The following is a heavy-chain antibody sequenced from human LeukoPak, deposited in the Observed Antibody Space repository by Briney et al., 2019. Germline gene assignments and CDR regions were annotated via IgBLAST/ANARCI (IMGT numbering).Heavy chain of an antibody. Sequence: SSVKVSCKASGGTFSSYAISWVRQARGQGLEWMGGIIPIFGTANYAQKFQGRVTITTDESTSTAYMELSSLRSEDTAVYYCARDTDSSGLDAFDIWGQGTMVTVSS. CDR3: ARDTDSSGLDAFDI. CDR1: GGTFSSYA. J-gene: IGHJ3*02. CDR2: IIPIFGTA. V-gene: IGHV1-69*05. D-gene: IGHD3-22*01.